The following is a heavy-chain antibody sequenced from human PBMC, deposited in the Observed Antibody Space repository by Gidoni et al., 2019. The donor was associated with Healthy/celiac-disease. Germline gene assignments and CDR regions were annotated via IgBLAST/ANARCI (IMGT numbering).Heavy chain of an antibody. CDR3: VKEPWERTGY. D-gene: IGHD1-26*01. J-gene: IGHJ4*02. Sequence: EVQLLESGGGLVQPGGSLRLSCSASGFTLSRWAINWVRQAPGKGLEWVSAISHSGGSTYYADSVKGRFTISRDNSKNTLYLQMNSLRAGDTAIYYCVKEPWERTGYWGQGTLVTVSS. CDR1: GFTLSRWA. CDR2: ISHSGGST. V-gene: IGHV3-23*01.